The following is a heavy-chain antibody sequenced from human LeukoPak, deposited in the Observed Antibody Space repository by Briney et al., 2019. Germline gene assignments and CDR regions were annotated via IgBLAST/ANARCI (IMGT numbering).Heavy chain of an antibody. D-gene: IGHD3-9*01. CDR1: GGSISSYY. Sequence: SETLSLTCTVSGGSISSYYWSWIRQPPGKGLEWIGYIYYSGSTNYNPSLKSRVTISVDTSKNQFSLKLSSVTAADTAVYYCARHFKRNRLFDWLGHAFDIWGQGTMVTVSS. V-gene: IGHV4-59*08. J-gene: IGHJ3*02. CDR2: IYYSGST. CDR3: ARHFKRNRLFDWLGHAFDI.